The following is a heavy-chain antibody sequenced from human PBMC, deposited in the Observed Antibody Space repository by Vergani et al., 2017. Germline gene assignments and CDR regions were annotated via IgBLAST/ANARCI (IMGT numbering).Heavy chain of an antibody. D-gene: IGHD1-26*01. V-gene: IGHV3-49*04. J-gene: IGHJ4*02. Sequence: EVQLVESGGGLVQPGRSLRLSCTASGFTFGDYAMSWVRQAPGKGLEWVGFIRSKAYGGTTEYAASVKGRFTISRDDSKSIAYLQMNSLKTEDTAVYYCTTLSGSYIGGXFDYWGQGTLVTVSS. CDR1: GFTFGDYA. CDR2: IRSKAYGGTT. CDR3: TTLSGSYIGGXFDY.